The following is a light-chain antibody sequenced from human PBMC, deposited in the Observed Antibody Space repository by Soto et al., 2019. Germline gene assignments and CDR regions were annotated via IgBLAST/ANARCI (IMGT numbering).Light chain of an antibody. V-gene: IGLV1-44*01. CDR2: SNN. CDR1: SSNIGSNT. Sequence: QSVLTQPPSASGTPGQRVTISCSGSSSNIGSNTVNWYQQLPGTAPKLLIYSNNQRPSGVPDRFSGSKSGTSASLAISGLQSEDEADYYCAAWDDSLNGHAVFGGGTQLTVX. J-gene: IGLJ7*01. CDR3: AAWDDSLNGHAV.